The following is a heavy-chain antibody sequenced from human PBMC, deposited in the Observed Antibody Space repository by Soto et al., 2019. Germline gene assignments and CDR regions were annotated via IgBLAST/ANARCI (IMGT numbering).Heavy chain of an antibody. J-gene: IGHJ4*02. V-gene: IGHV4-30-4*01. CDR3: ARGAQYQHLEN. CDR2: IYSSGSN. CDR1: GGSISSGDSF. D-gene: IGHD2-2*01. Sequence: SETLSLTCTVSGGSISSGDSFWSWIRQPPGKGLQWIGYIYSSGSNYYTPSLKSRVTISVDMSKNQFSLRLSSVTAADTAVYYCARGAQYQHLENWGQGTLVTVS.